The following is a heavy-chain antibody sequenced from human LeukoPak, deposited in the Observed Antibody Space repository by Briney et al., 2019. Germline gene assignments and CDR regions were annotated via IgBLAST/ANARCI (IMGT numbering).Heavy chain of an antibody. CDR1: GGSISDYC. CDR2: VSYSGST. V-gene: IGHV4-59*01. D-gene: IGHD3-10*01. J-gene: IGHJ3*02. Sequence: SETLSLTCTVSGGSISDYCWSWIRQPPGKGLEWIGCVSYSGSTNYNPSLRSRVTMSVDRSKNQFSLKVNSVTAADTAVYYCARPSRSISTAGAFDIWGQGTMVTVSS. CDR3: ARPSRSISTAGAFDI.